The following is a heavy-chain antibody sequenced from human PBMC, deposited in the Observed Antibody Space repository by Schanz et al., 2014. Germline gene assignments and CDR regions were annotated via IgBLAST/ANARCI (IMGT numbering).Heavy chain of an antibody. Sequence: VQLVDSGGGLVKPGGSLRLSCAASGFTFSGFWMTWVRQAPGKGLEWVANIKKDGSEKYYVDSVKGRFTISRDNAKNSLFLQMNSLRPEDTAVYYCARVALPGYSSPRDAFDIWGQGTLVTVSS. CDR3: ARVALPGYSSPRDAFDI. V-gene: IGHV3-7*01. J-gene: IGHJ3*02. CDR2: IKKDGSEK. D-gene: IGHD5-18*01. CDR1: GFTFSGFW.